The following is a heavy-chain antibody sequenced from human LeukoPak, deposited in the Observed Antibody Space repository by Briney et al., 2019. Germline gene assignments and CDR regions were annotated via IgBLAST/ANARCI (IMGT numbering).Heavy chain of an antibody. V-gene: IGHV4-4*07. Sequence: PSETLSLTCTVSGGSISSYYWSWIRQPAGKGLEWIGRIYTSGSTNYNPSLKSRVTISVDTSKNQFSLKLSSVTAADTAVYYCARHATEGRYCSGGSCYWGDFDYWGQGTLVTVSS. J-gene: IGHJ4*02. CDR3: ARHATEGRYCSGGSCYWGDFDY. CDR1: GGSISSYY. CDR2: IYTSGST. D-gene: IGHD2-15*01.